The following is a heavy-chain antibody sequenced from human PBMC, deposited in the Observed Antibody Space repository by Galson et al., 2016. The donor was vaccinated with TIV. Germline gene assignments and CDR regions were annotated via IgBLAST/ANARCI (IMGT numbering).Heavy chain of an antibody. V-gene: IGHV1-69*13. J-gene: IGHJ6*02. D-gene: IGHD5-18*01. CDR2: IVPLFRTT. CDR3: AKDRNTALDTYYYYYGMDV. CDR1: GGSFSTHT. Sequence: SVKVSCKASGGSFSTHTFNWVRQAPGQGLEWMGGIVPLFRTTNYAQKFQGRVTFTADESSSTAYMEVSRRTSDDTAVYYCAKDRNTALDTYYYYYGMDVWGQGTTVTVSS.